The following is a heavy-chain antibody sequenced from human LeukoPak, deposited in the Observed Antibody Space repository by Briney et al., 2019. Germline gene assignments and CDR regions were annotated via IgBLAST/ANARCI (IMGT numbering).Heavy chain of an antibody. Sequence: SETLSLTCTVSGGSISSGDYYWSWIRQPPGKGLEWIGYICYSGSTYYNPSLKSRVTISVDASKNQFSLKLSSVTAADTAVYYCASYIAAAGYFDYWGQGTLVTVSS. J-gene: IGHJ4*02. D-gene: IGHD6-13*01. V-gene: IGHV4-30-4*08. CDR3: ASYIAAAGYFDY. CDR1: GGSISSGDYY. CDR2: ICYSGST.